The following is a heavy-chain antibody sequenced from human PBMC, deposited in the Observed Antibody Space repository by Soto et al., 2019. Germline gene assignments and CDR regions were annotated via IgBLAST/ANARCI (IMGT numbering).Heavy chain of an antibody. J-gene: IGHJ4*02. D-gene: IGHD3-22*01. CDR2: IHYSGKT. Sequence: QVQLQESGPGLVKPSETLSLTCTVSGGSISTYYWSWIRQPPGKGLEWIGYIHYSGKTNYNPSLKSRVTISVDTSKNQFSLKLSSVTAADTSMYFCARLPDYYGSSGHYYGGFDYWGQGTLGTVSS. CDR1: GGSISTYY. CDR3: ARLPDYYGSSGHYYGGFDY. V-gene: IGHV4-59*08.